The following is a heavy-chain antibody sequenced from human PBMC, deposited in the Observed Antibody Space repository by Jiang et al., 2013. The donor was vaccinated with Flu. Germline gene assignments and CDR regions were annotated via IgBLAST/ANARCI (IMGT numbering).Heavy chain of an antibody. J-gene: IGHJ6*03. CDR3: AKDYCSSTSCYIRYYYYMDV. CDR2: ITWDGEST. CDR1: GFTFDDYA. V-gene: IGHV3-43D*04. D-gene: IGHD2-2*02. Sequence: VQLVESGGVVVQPGGSLRLSCAASGFTFDDYAMHWVRQAPGKGLEWVSLITWDGESTKYTDSVKGRFTISRDNSKNSLFLQMNSLRPEDTALYYCAKDYCSSTSCYIRYYYYMDVWGRGTTVTVSS.